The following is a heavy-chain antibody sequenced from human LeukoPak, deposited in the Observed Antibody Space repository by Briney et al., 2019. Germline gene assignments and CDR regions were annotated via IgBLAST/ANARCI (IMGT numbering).Heavy chain of an antibody. CDR2: IYHSGST. D-gene: IGHD2-15*01. Sequence: SETLSLTCAVFGGSISSSNWWSWVRQPPGKGLEWIGEIYHSGSTNYNPSLKSRVTISVDKSKNQFSLKLSSVTAADTAVYYCASLSAVRFLSPVVVVAATPKGTDAFDIWGQGTMVIVSS. CDR1: GGSISSSNW. CDR3: ASLSAVRFLSPVVVVAATPKGTDAFDI. V-gene: IGHV4-4*02. J-gene: IGHJ3*02.